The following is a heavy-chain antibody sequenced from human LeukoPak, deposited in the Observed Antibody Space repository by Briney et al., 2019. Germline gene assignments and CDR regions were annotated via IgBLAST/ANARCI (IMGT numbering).Heavy chain of an antibody. Sequence: ASVKVSCKASGYTFTSYDINWVRQATGQGLEWMGWMNPNSGNTGYAQKLQGRVTMTTDTSTSTAYMELRSLRSDDTAVYYCARASKLSPPNPWGQGTLVTVSS. CDR1: GYTFTSYD. D-gene: IGHD3-10*01. CDR2: MNPNSGNT. V-gene: IGHV1-8*01. CDR3: ARASKLSPPNP. J-gene: IGHJ5*02.